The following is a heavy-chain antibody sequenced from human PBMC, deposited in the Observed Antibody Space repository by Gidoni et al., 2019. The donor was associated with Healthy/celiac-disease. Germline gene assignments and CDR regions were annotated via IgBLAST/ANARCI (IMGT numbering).Heavy chain of an antibody. CDR3: ARVEMITFGGVIEEDGYGAFDI. D-gene: IGHD3-16*02. CDR1: GFTFSSYS. J-gene: IGHJ3*02. CDR2: ISSSSSTI. V-gene: IGHV3-48*02. Sequence: EVQLVESGGGLVQPGGSLRLSCAASGFTFSSYSMNWVRQAPGKGLEWVSYISSSSSTIYYADSVKGRFTISRDNAKNSLYLQMNSLRDEDTAVYYCARVEMITFGGVIEEDGYGAFDIWGQGTMVTVSS.